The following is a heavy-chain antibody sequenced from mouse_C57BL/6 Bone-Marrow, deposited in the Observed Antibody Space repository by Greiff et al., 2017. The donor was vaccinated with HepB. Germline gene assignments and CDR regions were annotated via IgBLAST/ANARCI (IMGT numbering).Heavy chain of an antibody. CDR3: ARHYGSRRYFDY. CDR1: GFTFTDYY. D-gene: IGHD1-1*01. CDR2: IRNKANGYTT. V-gene: IGHV7-3*01. Sequence: EVKLMESGGGLVQPGGSLSLSCAASGFTFTDYYMSWVRQPPGKALEWLGFIRNKANGYTTEYSASVKGRFTISRDNSQSILYLQMNALRAEDSATYYCARHYGSRRYFDYWGQGTTLTVSS. J-gene: IGHJ2*01.